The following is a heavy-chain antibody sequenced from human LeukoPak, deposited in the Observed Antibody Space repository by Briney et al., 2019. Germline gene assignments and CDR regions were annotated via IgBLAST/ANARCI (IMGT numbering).Heavy chain of an antibody. Sequence: PSQTLSLTCTVSGGSISSGSYYWSWIRQPPGKGLEWIGYIYYSGSTYYNPSLKSRVTISVDTSKNQFSLKLSSVTAADTAVYYCARTPIVGATFNWFDPWGQGTLVTVSS. D-gene: IGHD1-26*01. J-gene: IGHJ5*02. CDR3: ARTPIVGATFNWFDP. CDR1: GGSISSGSYY. CDR2: IYYSGST. V-gene: IGHV4-30-4*08.